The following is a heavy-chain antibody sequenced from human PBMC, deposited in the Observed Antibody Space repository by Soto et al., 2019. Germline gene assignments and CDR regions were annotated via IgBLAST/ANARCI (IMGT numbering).Heavy chain of an antibody. D-gene: IGHD3-10*01. J-gene: IGHJ4*02. CDR3: ARVVHYYGSGSYYGPYFDY. CDR2: VNIYRGTT. V-gene: IGHV1-18*01. Sequence: ASVKVSCKASGYTLTDYGISWVRQTPGQGLQWMGWVNIYRGTTNYAQKFQDRVTMTTDTSTSTAYLELRSLRAEDTAVYYCARVVHYYGSGSYYGPYFDYWGQGTLVTVSS. CDR1: GYTLTDYG.